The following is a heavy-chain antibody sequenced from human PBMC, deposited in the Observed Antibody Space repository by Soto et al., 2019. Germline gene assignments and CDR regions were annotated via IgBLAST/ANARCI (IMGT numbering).Heavy chain of an antibody. J-gene: IGHJ4*02. V-gene: IGHV1-2*04. D-gene: IGHD6-13*01. Sequence: ASVKVSCKASGYTFTGYYMHWVRQAPGQGLEWMGWINPNSCGTNYAQKFKGWVTMTRDTSISTAYMELSRLRSDDTAVYYCAREYSSSSTFDYWGQGTLVTVSS. CDR2: INPNSCGT. CDR3: AREYSSSSTFDY. CDR1: GYTFTGYY.